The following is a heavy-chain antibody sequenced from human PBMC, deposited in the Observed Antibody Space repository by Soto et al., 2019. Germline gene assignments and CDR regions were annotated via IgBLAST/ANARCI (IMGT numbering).Heavy chain of an antibody. CDR1: GYSFTSYW. CDR2: IDPSDSYT. Sequence: WESLKISCKGSGYSFTSYWISWVRQMPGKGLEWMGRIDPSDSYTNYSPSFQGHITISADKSISTAYLQWSSLKASDTAMYYCARHGNYFDGKPYGLASRGQGTTITVSS. J-gene: IGHJ6*02. D-gene: IGHD3-9*01. CDR3: ARHGNYFDGKPYGLAS. V-gene: IGHV5-10-1*01.